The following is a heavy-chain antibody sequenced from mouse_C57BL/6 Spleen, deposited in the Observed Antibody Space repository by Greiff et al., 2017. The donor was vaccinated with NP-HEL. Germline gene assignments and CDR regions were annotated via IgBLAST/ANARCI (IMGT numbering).Heavy chain of an antibody. CDR1: GYTFTSYW. D-gene: IGHD2-2*01. J-gene: IGHJ3*01. Sequence: QVQLQQPGAELVRPGSSVKLSCKASGYTFTSYWMDWVKQRPGQGLEWIGNIYPSDSETHYNQKFKDKATLTVDKSSSTAYMQLSSLTSEDSAVYYCARENSMVKAWFAYWGQGTLVTVSA. CDR2: IYPSDSET. CDR3: ARENSMVKAWFAY. V-gene: IGHV1-61*01.